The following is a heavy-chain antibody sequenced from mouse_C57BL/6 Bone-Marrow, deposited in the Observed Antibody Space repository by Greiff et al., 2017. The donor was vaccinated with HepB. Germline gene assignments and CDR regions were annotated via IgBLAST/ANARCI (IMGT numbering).Heavy chain of an antibody. J-gene: IGHJ1*03. V-gene: IGHV8-12*01. Sequence: QSSQTLSLTCSFSGFSLSTSGMGVSWIRRPSGKVLEWLAHIYWDDDKRYNPSLKSRLTISKDTSRNQVFLKITSVDTADTATYYCARRASYYSNYGYWYFDVWGTGTTVTVSS. CDR1: GFSLSTSGMG. D-gene: IGHD2-5*01. CDR3: ARRASYYSNYGYWYFDV. CDR2: IYWDDDK.